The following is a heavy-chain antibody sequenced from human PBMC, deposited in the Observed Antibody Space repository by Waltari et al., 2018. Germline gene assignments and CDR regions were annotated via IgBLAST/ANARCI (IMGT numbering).Heavy chain of an antibody. CDR3: VRGKLGFCTGSSCHLDL. D-gene: IGHD2-8*02. V-gene: IGHV4-59*11. Sequence: QVQVQESGPGLVKPSETVSLTCTVSGDSISNHFWTWIRQPPAKGLEWIGNSHYSGTTNCNPSLKSRVAISLDTSKNHLSLRLDSVTAADTALYFCVRGKLGFCTGSSCHLDLWGRGTLVTVSS. J-gene: IGHJ5*02. CDR2: SHYSGTT. CDR1: GDSISNHF.